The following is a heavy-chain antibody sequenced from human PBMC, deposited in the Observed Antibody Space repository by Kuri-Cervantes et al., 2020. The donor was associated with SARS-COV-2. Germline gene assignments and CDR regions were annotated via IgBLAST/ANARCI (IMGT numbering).Heavy chain of an antibody. CDR2: MSGSSGYI. J-gene: IGHJ4*02. Sequence: GESLKISCAASGFTFSSYSVNWVRQAPGKGLEWVSSMSGSSGYISYADSLRGRFTISRDNAKNSLCLQMNSLTAEDTALYYCATGAGYSSGWCLDSWGQGTLVTVSS. CDR3: ATGAGYSSGWCLDS. CDR1: GFTFSSYS. D-gene: IGHD6-19*01. V-gene: IGHV3-21*01.